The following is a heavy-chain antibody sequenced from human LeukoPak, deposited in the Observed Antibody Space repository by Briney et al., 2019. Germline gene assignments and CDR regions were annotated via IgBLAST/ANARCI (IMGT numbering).Heavy chain of an antibody. Sequence: SGGSLRLSCAASGFTFRTSGMSWVRQAPGKGLEWVSAISGSGVSTYYADPVKGRFTISRDNSKNTLYLQMNSLRAEDTAVYYCAKEYGYTYGEFDYWGQGTLVTVSS. V-gene: IGHV3-23*01. CDR3: AKEYGYTYGEFDY. CDR1: GFTFRTSG. D-gene: IGHD5-18*01. J-gene: IGHJ4*02. CDR2: ISGSGVST.